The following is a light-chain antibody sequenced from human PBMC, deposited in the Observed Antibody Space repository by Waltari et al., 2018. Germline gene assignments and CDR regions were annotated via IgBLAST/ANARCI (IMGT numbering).Light chain of an antibody. J-gene: IGKJ1*01. V-gene: IGKV1-5*03. Sequence: DIQMTQSPSTLSASVGDRVTITCRASQSLSSWLAWYQQKPGKAPKLLIYKASSLESGVPSRFSGSGSGTEFTLTISSLQPDDFATYYCQQYNIPWTFGQGTKVEIK. CDR2: KAS. CDR1: QSLSSW. CDR3: QQYNIPWT.